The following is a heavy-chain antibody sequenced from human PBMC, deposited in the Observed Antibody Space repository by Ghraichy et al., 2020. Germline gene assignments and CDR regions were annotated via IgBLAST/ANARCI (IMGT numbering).Heavy chain of an antibody. J-gene: IGHJ5*02. Sequence: RSLRLSCAASGFTFSSYWMHWVRQAPGKGLVWVSRIDSDGSSTDYADSVRGRFTVSRDNAKNTLYLQMNSLRAEDTAVYYCARAPDVLLGFDPWGQGALVTVAS. V-gene: IGHV3-74*01. CDR3: ARAPDVLLGFDP. CDR2: IDSDGSST. D-gene: IGHD3-10*01. CDR1: GFTFSSYW.